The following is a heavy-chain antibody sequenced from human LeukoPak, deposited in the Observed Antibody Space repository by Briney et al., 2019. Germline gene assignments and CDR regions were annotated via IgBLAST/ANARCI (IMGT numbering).Heavy chain of an antibody. CDR2: ISSDGSNK. CDR3: ARDRYSSGWYGDFDC. J-gene: IGHJ4*02. D-gene: IGHD6-19*01. CDR1: GFTFNSHA. Sequence: GGSLRLSCAASGFTFNSHAMHWVRQAPGKGLEWVAVISSDGSNKYYADSMKGRFTISRDNSKNTLYLQMNSLRAEDTAVYYCARDRYSSGWYGDFDCWGQETLVTVSS. V-gene: IGHV3-30-3*01.